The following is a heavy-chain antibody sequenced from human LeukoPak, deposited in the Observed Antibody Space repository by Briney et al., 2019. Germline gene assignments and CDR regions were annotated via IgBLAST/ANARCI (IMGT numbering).Heavy chain of an antibody. J-gene: IGHJ2*01. CDR2: IFYTGIT. V-gene: IGHV4-31*03. CDR3: ARATDGSNWMGWYFDL. CDR1: GDSIGGSGYY. D-gene: IGHD4-23*01. Sequence: SETLSLTCTVSGDSIGGSGYYWTWIRQHPGRGLEWIGYIFYTGITYYNASLRNRITLSVDTSRNQFSLKLNSVTAADTAVYYCARATDGSNWMGWYFDLWGRGTLATVSS.